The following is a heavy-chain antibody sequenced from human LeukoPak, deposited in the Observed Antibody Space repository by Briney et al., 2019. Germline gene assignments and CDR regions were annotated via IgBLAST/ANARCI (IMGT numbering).Heavy chain of an antibody. CDR3: GKGYMDG. CDR1: GFTVSSNY. Sequence: PGGSLRLSCAVSGFTVSSNYMSWVRQAPGEGVEWVSVIYSDGSTFHTDSVKDRFTISRDPSKNSLYLQMNSLRAEESAVYHCGKGYMDGWGKGTTVTVSS. J-gene: IGHJ6*03. CDR2: IYSDGST. V-gene: IGHV3-66*01.